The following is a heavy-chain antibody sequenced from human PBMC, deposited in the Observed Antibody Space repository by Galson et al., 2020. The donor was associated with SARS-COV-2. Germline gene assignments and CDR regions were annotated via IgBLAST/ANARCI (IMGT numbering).Heavy chain of an antibody. D-gene: IGHD2-2*02. CDR2: FDPEDGDT. J-gene: IGHJ5*02. V-gene: IGHV1-24*01. CDR3: ATGAPHCSSTSCHNNWFDP. Sequence: ASVKVSCKVSGYTLTDLSMHWVRQAPGKGLEWMGGFDPEDGDTIYAQKFQGRVTMTEDTSTDTAYMELSSLRSEDTAVDYCATGAPHCSSTSCHNNWFDPWGQGTLVTVAS. CDR1: GYTLTDLS.